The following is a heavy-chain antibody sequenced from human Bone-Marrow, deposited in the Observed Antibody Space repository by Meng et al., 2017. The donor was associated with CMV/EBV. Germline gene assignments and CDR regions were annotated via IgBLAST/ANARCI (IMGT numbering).Heavy chain of an antibody. CDR3: ARFPGPYSSSSAQNYYYGMDV. J-gene: IGHJ6*02. V-gene: IGHV4-61*01. CDR2: IYYNGGT. CDR1: GGPFSRVSYY. D-gene: IGHD6-6*01. Sequence: SETLSLTCPLLGGPFSRVSYYWNWIRQTPGKGLEWIGNIYYNGGTNYNPSLKSRVTISVDTSKNQFSLKLSSVTGADTAVYHCARFPGPYSSSSAQNYYYGMDVWGQGTTVTVSS.